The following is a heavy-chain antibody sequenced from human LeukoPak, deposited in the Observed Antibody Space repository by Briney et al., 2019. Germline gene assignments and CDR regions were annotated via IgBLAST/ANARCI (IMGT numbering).Heavy chain of an antibody. CDR1: GFTFSNYW. CDR2: IKQDGSEK. V-gene: IGHV3-7*01. Sequence: PGGSLRLSCAASGFTFSNYWMSWVRQAPGKGLEWVANIKQDGSEKYYVDSVKGQFTISRDNAKNSLYLQMNSLRAEDTAVYYCASGVDTTMDPADVWRKGTTVTVSS. D-gene: IGHD5-18*01. J-gene: IGHJ6*04. CDR3: ASGVDTTMDPADV.